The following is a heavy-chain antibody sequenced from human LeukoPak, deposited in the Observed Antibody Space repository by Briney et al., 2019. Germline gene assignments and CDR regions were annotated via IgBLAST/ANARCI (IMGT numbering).Heavy chain of an antibody. Sequence: GGSLRLSCAVSGFTFSDYAMHWVRQAPGKGLEWVASIQSNGNEKYSSDSLKGRFTISRDNSKNTLYLQMNTVRPEDTAVFYCARGVTSWPQGTYHFDYWGQGILITVSS. CDR3: ARGVTSWPQGTYHFDY. V-gene: IGHV3-30*02. CDR1: GFTFSDYA. J-gene: IGHJ4*02. CDR2: IQSNGNEK. D-gene: IGHD1/OR15-1a*01.